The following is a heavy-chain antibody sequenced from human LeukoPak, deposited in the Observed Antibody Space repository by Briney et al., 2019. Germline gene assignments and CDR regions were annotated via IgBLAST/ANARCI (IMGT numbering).Heavy chain of an antibody. D-gene: IGHD3/OR15-3a*01. CDR1: GFTFSNYW. V-gene: IGHV3-7*01. CDR3: ARIEGLNYYYYYMDV. J-gene: IGHJ6*03. CDR2: IKQDGSEK. Sequence: GGSLRLSCAASGFTFSNYWISWVRQAPGKGLEWVANIKQDGSEKYYVDSVKGRFTISRDNAKNSLYLQMISLRAEDTAVYYCARIEGLNYYYYYMDVWGKGTTVTVSS.